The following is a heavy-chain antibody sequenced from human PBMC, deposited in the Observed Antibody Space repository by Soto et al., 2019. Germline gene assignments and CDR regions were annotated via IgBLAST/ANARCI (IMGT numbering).Heavy chain of an antibody. CDR1: GFTFSRYA. D-gene: IGHD2-2*01. Sequence: PGGSLRLSCAASGFTFSRYAMHWVRQAPGKGLEWVAVISYEGSNKYYADSVKGRFTISRDNSKNTLYLQLNSLRTADMAVYYCARDYAEFQLRPGAFDTWGQGTMVTVSS. CDR2: ISYEGSNK. V-gene: IGHV3-30*04. CDR3: ARDYAEFQLRPGAFDT. J-gene: IGHJ3*02.